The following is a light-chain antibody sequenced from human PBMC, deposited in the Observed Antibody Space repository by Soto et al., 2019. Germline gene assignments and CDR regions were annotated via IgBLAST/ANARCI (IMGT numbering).Light chain of an antibody. Sequence: DIQMTQSPSSLSASVGDRVTITCRASQSISRYFNWYQQKPGKAPKLLIYAASSLQSGVPSRFSGSGYGTDFTLTISSLQPEDFATYYCQQSYSTPWTFGPGTKVDIK. V-gene: IGKV1-39*01. CDR3: QQSYSTPWT. J-gene: IGKJ1*01. CDR1: QSISRY. CDR2: AAS.